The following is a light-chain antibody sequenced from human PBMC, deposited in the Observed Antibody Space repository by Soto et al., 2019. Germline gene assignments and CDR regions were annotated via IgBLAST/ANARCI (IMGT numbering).Light chain of an antibody. V-gene: IGKV3-20*01. CDR1: QSVSSSY. CDR2: GAS. J-gene: IGKJ4*01. Sequence: EIVLTQSPGTLSLSPGERATLSCRASQSVSSSYLAWYQQKPGQAPRLLIYGASSRATGIPDRFSGSGSGTDFTLTISSLESEDFAVYYCQQYGSSPGTFGGGTKVEIK. CDR3: QQYGSSPGT.